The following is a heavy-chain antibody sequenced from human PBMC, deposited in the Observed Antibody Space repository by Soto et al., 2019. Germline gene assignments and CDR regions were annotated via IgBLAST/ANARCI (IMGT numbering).Heavy chain of an antibody. CDR2: ISAYNGNT. D-gene: IGHD1-7*01. J-gene: IGHJ3*02. V-gene: IGHV1-18*01. CDR1: GYTFTSSG. CDR3: ARENNWNCEVRGFGAFDI. Sequence: ASVKVSCKASGYTFTSSGISWVRQAPGQGLEWMGWISAYNGNTNYAQKLQGRVTMTTDTSTSTAYMELRSLRSDDTAVYYCARENNWNCEVRGFGAFDIWGQGTMVTVSS.